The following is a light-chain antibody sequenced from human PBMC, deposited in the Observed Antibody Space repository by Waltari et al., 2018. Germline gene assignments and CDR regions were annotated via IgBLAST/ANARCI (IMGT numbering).Light chain of an antibody. CDR3: QSGDYSRSYVV. J-gene: IGLJ3*02. Sequence: SYELTQPPSVSVSPGQTARITCSGDALPKESAYWYQQKPGQAPVLVKYKDTEGATGIQERFSGSSSGTTVTLIISGVQAEDEADYYCQSGDYSRSYVVLGGGTKLTVL. V-gene: IGLV3-25*03. CDR1: ALPKES. CDR2: KDT.